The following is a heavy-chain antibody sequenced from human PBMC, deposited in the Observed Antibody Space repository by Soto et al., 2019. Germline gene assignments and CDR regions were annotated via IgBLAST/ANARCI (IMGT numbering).Heavy chain of an antibody. CDR3: ARDGAVSGDSSGYPENDNWSDP. D-gene: IGHD3-22*01. CDR1: GFTFSSYA. CDR2: ISYDGSNK. Sequence: QVQLVESGGGVVQPGRSLRLSCAASGFTFSSYAMHWVRQAPGKGLEWVAVISYDGSNKYYADSVKGRFTISRDNSKNTLYLQMNSLRAEDTAVYYCARDGAVSGDSSGYPENDNWSDPWGQGTLVTVSS. V-gene: IGHV3-30-3*01. J-gene: IGHJ5*02.